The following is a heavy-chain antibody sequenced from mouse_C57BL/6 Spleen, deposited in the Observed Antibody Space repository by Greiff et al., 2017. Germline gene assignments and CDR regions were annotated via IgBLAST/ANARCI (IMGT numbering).Heavy chain of an antibody. Sequence: VQLKESGPGLVKPSQSLSLTCSVTGYSITSGYYWNWIRQFPGNKLEWMGYISYDGSNNYNPSLKNRISITRDTSKNQFFLKLNSVTTEDTATYYCAREFYDYDREFAYWGQGTLVTVSA. J-gene: IGHJ3*01. CDR2: ISYDGSN. V-gene: IGHV3-6*01. D-gene: IGHD2-4*01. CDR1: GYSITSGYY. CDR3: AREFYDYDREFAY.